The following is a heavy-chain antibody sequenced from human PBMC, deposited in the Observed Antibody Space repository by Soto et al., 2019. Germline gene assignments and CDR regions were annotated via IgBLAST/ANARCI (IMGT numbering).Heavy chain of an antibody. Sequence: QVQLVESGGGVVQPGRSLILSCAASGFAFSSYGMHWIRQAPGKGLEWVAVISYDGSNKYYADSVKGRFTISRDNSKNTLYLQLNSLRAEDTAVYYCAKDVVAKVGASIGMDVWGQGTTVTVSS. CDR3: AKDVVAKVGASIGMDV. CDR2: ISYDGSNK. V-gene: IGHV3-30*18. D-gene: IGHD1-26*01. CDR1: GFAFSSYG. J-gene: IGHJ6*02.